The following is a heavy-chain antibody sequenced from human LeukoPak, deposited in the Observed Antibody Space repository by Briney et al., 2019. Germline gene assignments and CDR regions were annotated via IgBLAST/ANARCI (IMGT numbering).Heavy chain of an antibody. D-gene: IGHD3-9*01. V-gene: IGHV1-18*01. CDR1: VYTFTSYV. CDR2: ISAYKGNT. Sequence: ASVNVSCKPSVYTFTSYVIRWVPQAPGQGLECVVCISAYKGNTNYAQKLQGRVTMTTDTSTSTAYMELRRLRSDDTAVYYCARDLRYFDWLLDQNYYYYGMDVWGQGTTVTVSS. J-gene: IGHJ6*02. CDR3: ARDLRYFDWLLDQNYYYYGMDV.